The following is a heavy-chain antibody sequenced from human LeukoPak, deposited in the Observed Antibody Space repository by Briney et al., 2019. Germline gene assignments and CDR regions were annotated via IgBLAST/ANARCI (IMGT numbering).Heavy chain of an antibody. CDR2: INSDGSST. J-gene: IGHJ5*02. CDR1: GFTFSSYW. V-gene: IGHV3-74*01. D-gene: IGHD3-3*01. Sequence: GGSLRLSCAASGFTFSSYWMHWVRQAPGKGLVWVSRINSDGSSTSYADSVKGRFTISRDNSKNTLYLQINSLRAEDTALYYCAKLIRDYDFWSGSYRAQWFDPWGQGTLVTVSS. CDR3: AKLIRDYDFWSGSYRAQWFDP.